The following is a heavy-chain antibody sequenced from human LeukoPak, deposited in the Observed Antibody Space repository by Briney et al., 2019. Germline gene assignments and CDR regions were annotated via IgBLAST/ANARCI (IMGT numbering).Heavy chain of an antibody. Sequence: GGSLRLSCAASGFTFSSYSMNWVRQAPGKGLEWVSSISSSSSYIYYADSVKGRFTISRDNAKNSLYLQMNSLRAEDTAVYYCARDRGNYGSGSYFDYWGQGTLATVSS. V-gene: IGHV3-21*01. CDR3: ARDRGNYGSGSYFDY. CDR2: ISSSSSYI. J-gene: IGHJ4*02. D-gene: IGHD3-10*01. CDR1: GFTFSSYS.